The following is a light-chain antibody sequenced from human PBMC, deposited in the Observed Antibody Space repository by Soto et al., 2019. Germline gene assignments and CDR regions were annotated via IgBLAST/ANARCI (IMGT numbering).Light chain of an antibody. J-gene: IGKJ1*01. CDR2: HVS. CDR3: QHYSSYGT. CDR1: QSIDRW. Sequence: DIQMTQSPSTLPASVGDRVTITCRASQSIDRWLAWYQQRPGKAPKILIYHVSSLETGVPSRFSGSGSGTEFTLTISSLQPDDFATYYCQHYSSYGTFGQGTKVDIK. V-gene: IGKV1-5*01.